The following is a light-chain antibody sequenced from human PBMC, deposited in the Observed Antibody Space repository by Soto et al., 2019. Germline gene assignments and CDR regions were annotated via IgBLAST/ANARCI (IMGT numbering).Light chain of an antibody. Sequence: EIVMAQSPATLSVSPGERATLSCRASQSVSSNLAWYQQKPGQAPRLLIYGASTRATGIPARFSGSGSGTEFTLTISSLQSEDFAVYYCQHYNNLPPRYTFGQGTKLEIK. CDR2: GAS. J-gene: IGKJ2*01. V-gene: IGKV3-15*01. CDR1: QSVSSN. CDR3: QHYNNLPPRYT.